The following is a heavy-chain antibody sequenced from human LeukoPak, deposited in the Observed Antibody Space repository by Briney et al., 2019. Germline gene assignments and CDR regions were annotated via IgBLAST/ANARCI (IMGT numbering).Heavy chain of an antibody. J-gene: IGHJ4*02. Sequence: ETLSLTCIVSGGSIGSYYWSWIRQPPGKGLEWVSLSHSGGSTYYADSVKGRFTISRDNSKTTAYLQMNSLRAEDTAVYYCARATRPYFDYWGQGSLVTVSS. CDR3: ARATRPYFDY. D-gene: IGHD1/OR15-1a*01. CDR2: SHSGGST. CDR1: GGSIGSYY. V-gene: IGHV3-66*01.